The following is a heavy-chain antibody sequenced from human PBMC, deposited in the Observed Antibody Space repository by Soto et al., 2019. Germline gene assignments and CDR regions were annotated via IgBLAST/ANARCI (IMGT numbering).Heavy chain of an antibody. CDR1: GYIFTNYG. D-gene: IGHD3-16*02. V-gene: IGHV1-18*04. CDR2: TSTHIAHT. Sequence: QVQLVQSGAEVKKPGASVKVACKASGYIFTNYGITWVRQAPGHGLEWVGWTSTHIAHTYYAQNFQGRVIITTDPATNTAYMELTGLRPDDAALYDCARVLIDERAYDYWGQGTLVTVSS. CDR3: ARVLIDERAYDY. J-gene: IGHJ4*02.